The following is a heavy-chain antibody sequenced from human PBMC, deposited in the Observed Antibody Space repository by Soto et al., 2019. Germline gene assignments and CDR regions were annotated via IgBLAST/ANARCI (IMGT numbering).Heavy chain of an antibody. CDR1: GGSFSGYY. J-gene: IGHJ6*02. D-gene: IGHD3-3*01. V-gene: IGHV4-34*01. CDR3: ARGPTQLRFLEWLSQGYGMDV. Sequence: PSETLSLTCAVYGGSFSGYYWSWIRQPPGKGLEWIGEINHSGSTNYNPSLKSRVTISVDTSKNQFSLKLSSVTAADTAVYYCARGPTQLRFLEWLSQGYGMDVWGQGTTVTVSS. CDR2: INHSGST.